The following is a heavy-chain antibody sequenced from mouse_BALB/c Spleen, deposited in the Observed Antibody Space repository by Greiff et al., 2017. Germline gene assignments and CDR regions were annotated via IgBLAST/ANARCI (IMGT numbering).Heavy chain of an antibody. CDR1: GFNIKDTY. CDR3: ASPHGNSYAMDY. CDR2: IDPANGNT. V-gene: IGHV14-3*02. Sequence: VQLKESGAELVKPGASVKLSCTASGFNIKDTYMHWVKQRPEQGLEWIGRIDPANGNTKYDPKFQGKATITADTSSNTAYLQLSSLTSEDTAVYYCASPHGNSYAMDYWGQGTSVTVSS. D-gene: IGHD2-1*01. J-gene: IGHJ4*01.